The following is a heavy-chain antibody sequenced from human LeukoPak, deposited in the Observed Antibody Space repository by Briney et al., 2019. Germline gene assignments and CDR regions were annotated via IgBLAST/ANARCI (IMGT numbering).Heavy chain of an antibody. CDR1: GFSFSTYA. CDR3: AKGRGSIAARSIDY. D-gene: IGHD6-6*01. J-gene: IGHJ4*02. V-gene: IGHV3-23*01. Sequence: GGSLRLSCAASGFSFSTYAMTWLRQAPGKGLEWVSTTTDSGGSTHYADAVKGRFTMSRDNSKNTLYLQLNSLRDEDTAVYYCAKGRGSIAARSIDYWGQGTLVTVSS. CDR2: TTDSGGST.